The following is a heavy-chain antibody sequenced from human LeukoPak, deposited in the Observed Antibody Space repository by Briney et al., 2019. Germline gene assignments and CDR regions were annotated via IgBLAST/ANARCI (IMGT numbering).Heavy chain of an antibody. CDR2: IKQDGSER. D-gene: IGHD3-10*02. V-gene: IGHV3-7*01. J-gene: IGHJ6*04. CDR1: GFTFSSYW. Sequence: PGGSLRLSCAACGFTFSSYWMSWVRQALGKGLEWVANIKQDGSERYYVDSLKGQFTISRDNAKNSLYLQMNSLRAEDTAVYYCAELGITMIGGVWGKGTTVTISS. CDR3: AELGITMIGGV.